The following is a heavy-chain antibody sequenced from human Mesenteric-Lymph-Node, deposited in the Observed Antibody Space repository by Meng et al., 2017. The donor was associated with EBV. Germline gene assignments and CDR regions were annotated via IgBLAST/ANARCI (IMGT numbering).Heavy chain of an antibody. J-gene: IGHJ4*02. D-gene: IGHD2-21*02. CDR3: AHRSILRIFDY. V-gene: IGHV2-5*02. Sequence: QITLKESGPTLVKPTXTLTLTCTFSGFSLSTSGVGVGWIRQPPGKALEWLALIYWDDDQRYSPSLKSRLTITKDTSKNQVVLTMTNMDTVDTATYYCAHRSILRIFDYWGQGTLVTVSS. CDR1: GFSLSTSGVG. CDR2: IYWDDDQ.